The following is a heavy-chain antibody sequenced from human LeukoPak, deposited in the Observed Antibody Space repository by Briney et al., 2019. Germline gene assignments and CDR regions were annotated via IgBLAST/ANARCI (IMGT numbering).Heavy chain of an antibody. V-gene: IGHV4-59*01. Sequence: SETLSLTCTVSGGSISPYYWSWIRRPPGKGLEWIGYIDYSGGTNYNPSLKSRVTISVDTSKNQFSLKLSSVTAADTAVYYCARDMNTALFDYWGQGTLVIVSS. CDR2: IDYSGGT. CDR3: ARDMNTALFDY. J-gene: IGHJ4*02. CDR1: GGSISPYY. D-gene: IGHD3-16*01.